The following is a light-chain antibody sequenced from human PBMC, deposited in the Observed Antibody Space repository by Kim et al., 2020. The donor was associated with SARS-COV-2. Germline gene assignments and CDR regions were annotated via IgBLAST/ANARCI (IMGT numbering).Light chain of an antibody. Sequence: ASVGDRVTITCRASQDIDKWLAWYQQKPGKAPNFLIYAASSLHSGVPSRFSGSGSGTHFTLTINSLQPEDFATYYCQQASSFPFTFGPGTKVDFK. CDR2: AAS. V-gene: IGKV1-12*01. J-gene: IGKJ3*01. CDR3: QQASSFPFT. CDR1: QDIDKW.